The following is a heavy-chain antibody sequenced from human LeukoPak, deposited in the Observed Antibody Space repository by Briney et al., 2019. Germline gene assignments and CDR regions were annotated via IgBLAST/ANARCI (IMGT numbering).Heavy chain of an antibody. CDR2: IYYSGST. J-gene: IGHJ4*02. CDR3: ARLRFSGSHADY. Sequence: SETLSLTCTVSGGSISSSSYYWGWIRQPPGKGLEWIGSIYYSGSTYYNPSLKSRVTISVDTSKNQFSLKLSSVTAADTAVYYCARLRFSGSHADYWGQGTLVTVS. D-gene: IGHD1-26*01. CDR1: GGSISSSSYY. V-gene: IGHV4-39*01.